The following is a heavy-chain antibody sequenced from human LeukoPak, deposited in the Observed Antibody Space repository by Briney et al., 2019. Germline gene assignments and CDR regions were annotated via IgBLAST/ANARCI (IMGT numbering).Heavy chain of an antibody. D-gene: IGHD6-13*01. CDR1: GGSISSSSYY. CDR3: ARVAAAGNYYFDY. Sequence: SETLSLTCTVSGGSISSSSYYWGWIRQPPGKGLEWIGSIHYSGSTNYNPSLKSRVTISIDTSKNQFSLKLSSVTAADTAVYFCARVAAAGNYYFDYWGQGTLVTVSS. J-gene: IGHJ4*02. CDR2: IHYSGST. V-gene: IGHV4-39*07.